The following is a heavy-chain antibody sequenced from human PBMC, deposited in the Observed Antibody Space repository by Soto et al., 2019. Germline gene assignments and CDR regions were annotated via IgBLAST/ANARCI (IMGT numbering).Heavy chain of an antibody. CDR1: GYTFTSYY. J-gene: IGHJ4*02. CDR2: INPSGGST. V-gene: IGHV1-46*01. D-gene: IGHD3-9*01. Sequence: ASVKVSCKASGYTFTSYYMHWVRQAPGQGLEWMGIINPSGGSTSYAQKFQGRVTMTRDTSTSTGYMELSSLRSEDTAVYYCARLDYDILTGYYFFDYWGQGTLVTVSS. CDR3: ARLDYDILTGYYFFDY.